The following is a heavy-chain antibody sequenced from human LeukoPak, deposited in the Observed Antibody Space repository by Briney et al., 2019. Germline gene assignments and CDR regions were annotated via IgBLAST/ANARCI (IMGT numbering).Heavy chain of an antibody. CDR3: AKNRCSGGSCYSGESS. CDR1: GFTFSSYA. Sequence: GGSLRLSCAPSGFTFSSYAMSWVRQAPGKGLEWVSVISGSGSSIYCADSVKGRFSISRDNSKNTLYLQMNSLRAEDMAVYYCAKNRCSGGSCYSGESSWGQGTLVTVSS. D-gene: IGHD2-15*01. V-gene: IGHV3-23*01. J-gene: IGHJ5*02. CDR2: ISGSGSSI.